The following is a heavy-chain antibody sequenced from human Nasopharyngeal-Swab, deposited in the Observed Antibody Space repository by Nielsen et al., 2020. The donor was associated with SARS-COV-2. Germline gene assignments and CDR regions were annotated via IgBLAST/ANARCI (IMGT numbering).Heavy chain of an antibody. J-gene: IGHJ4*02. Sequence: GGSLRLSCVVSGFTFSDHWMNWVRQAPGKGLEWVANIKQDGSEKYYVDSVKGRFTISRDNAKNSLYLQMNSLRAEDTAVYYCARVGSSSWYFDYWGQGTLVTVSS. D-gene: IGHD6-13*01. CDR3: ARVGSSSWYFDY. CDR2: IKQDGSEK. CDR1: GFTFSDHW. V-gene: IGHV3-7*01.